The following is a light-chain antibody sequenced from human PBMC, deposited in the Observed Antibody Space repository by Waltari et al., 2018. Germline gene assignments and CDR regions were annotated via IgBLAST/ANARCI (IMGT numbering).Light chain of an antibody. V-gene: IGKV3-11*01. CDR2: DTS. Sequence: IMLTQSPATLSLSPGERATLSCRTRQSVSSYLAWFQQKPGQAPSLLIYDTSNRATGIPARFSGSGSGTDFTLTISSLEPEDSAVYYCQQRSHWRTFGQGTKVEIK. CDR1: QSVSSY. CDR3: QQRSHWRT. J-gene: IGKJ1*01.